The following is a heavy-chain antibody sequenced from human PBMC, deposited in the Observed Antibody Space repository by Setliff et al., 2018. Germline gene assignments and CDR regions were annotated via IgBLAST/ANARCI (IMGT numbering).Heavy chain of an antibody. CDR1: GGTFSSYA. CDR2: IIPMFGTT. CDR3: AREGVDTRSSTDYRYYMDV. J-gene: IGHJ6*03. V-gene: IGHV1-69*13. Sequence: SVKVSCKASGGTFSSYAIDWVRQAPGQGLEWMGGIIPMFGTTNYAQRFRGRVTITADESTTTAYLELSSLRSEDTAVYYCAREGVDTRSSTDYRYYMDVWGKGTTVTVSS. D-gene: IGHD5-18*01.